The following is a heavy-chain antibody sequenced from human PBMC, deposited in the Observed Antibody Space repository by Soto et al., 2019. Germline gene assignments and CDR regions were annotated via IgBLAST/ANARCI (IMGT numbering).Heavy chain of an antibody. CDR2: ILSDEINK. J-gene: IGHJ3*02. Sequence: QVQLVESGGGVVQPGGSLRLSCAASGFTFSNYAMQWFRRAPGKGLEWVAAILSDEINKYSADSVKGRFTISRDNSKNTLYLQMNSLRPEDTAVYYCAIIATSGGGDAFDIWGQGTMVTVSS. CDR1: GFTFSNYA. V-gene: IGHV3-30-3*01. D-gene: IGHD6-13*01. CDR3: AIIATSGGGDAFDI.